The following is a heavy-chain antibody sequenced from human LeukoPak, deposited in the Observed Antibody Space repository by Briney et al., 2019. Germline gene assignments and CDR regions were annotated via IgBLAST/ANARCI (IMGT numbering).Heavy chain of an antibody. CDR1: GYTFTSYY. Sequence: GASVKVSCKASGYTFTSYYMHWVRQAPGQGLEWMGIINPSGGSTSNAQKFQGRVTMTRDTSISTAYMELSRLRSDDTAVYYCAREYGSGTYHEYFQHWGQGTLVTVSS. D-gene: IGHD3-10*01. V-gene: IGHV1-46*01. J-gene: IGHJ1*01. CDR2: INPSGGST. CDR3: AREYGSGTYHEYFQH.